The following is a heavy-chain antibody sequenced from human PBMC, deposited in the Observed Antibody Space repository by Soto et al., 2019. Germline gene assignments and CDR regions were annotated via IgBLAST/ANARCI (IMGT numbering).Heavy chain of an antibody. CDR1: GFTFSSYA. Sequence: GSLRLSCAASGFTFSSYAMSWVRQAPGKGLEWVSAISGSGGSTYYADSVKGRFTISRDNSKNTLYLQMNSLRAEDTAVYYCAKDKSVVTVTMAYYYYGMDVWGQGTTVTVSS. CDR2: ISGSGGST. J-gene: IGHJ6*02. D-gene: IGHD2-21*02. V-gene: IGHV3-23*01. CDR3: AKDKSVVTVTMAYYYYGMDV.